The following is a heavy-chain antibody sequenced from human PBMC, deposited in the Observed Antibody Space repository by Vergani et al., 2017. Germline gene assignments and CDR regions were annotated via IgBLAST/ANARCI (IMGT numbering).Heavy chain of an antibody. Sequence: QVQLVESGGGVVQPGRSLRLSCAASGFTFSSYGMHWVRQAPGKGLEWVAVISYDGSNKYYADSVKGRFTISRDNSKNTLYLQMNSLRAEDTAVYYCAKGYYYDSSGYWVPPFDYWGQGTLVTVSS. CDR2: ISYDGSNK. J-gene: IGHJ4*02. D-gene: IGHD3-22*01. V-gene: IGHV3-30*18. CDR1: GFTFSSYG. CDR3: AKGYYYDSSGYWVPPFDY.